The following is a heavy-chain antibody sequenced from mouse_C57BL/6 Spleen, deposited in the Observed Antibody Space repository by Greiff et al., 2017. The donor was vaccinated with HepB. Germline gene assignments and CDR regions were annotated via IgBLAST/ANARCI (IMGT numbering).Heavy chain of an antibody. J-gene: IGHJ2*01. D-gene: IGHD2-10*02. V-gene: IGHV1-50*01. CDR2: IDPSDSYT. CDR3: ARGPSNYDDY. Sequence: QVQLQQPGAELVKPGASVKLSCKASGYTFTSYWMQWVKQRPGQGLEWIGEIDPSDSYTNYNQKFKGKATLTVDTSSSTAYMQLSSLTSEDSAVYYCARGPSNYDDYWGQGTTLTVSS. CDR1: GYTFTSYW.